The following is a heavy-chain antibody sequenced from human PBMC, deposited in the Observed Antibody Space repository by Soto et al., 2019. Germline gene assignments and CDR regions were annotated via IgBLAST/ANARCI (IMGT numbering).Heavy chain of an antibody. CDR2: IYYSGST. D-gene: IGHD2-2*01. CDR3: ARADSSTSSYYFDY. CDR1: GGSISSYY. V-gene: IGHV4-59*01. Sequence: SETLSLTCTVSGGSISSYYWSWIRQPPGKGLEWIGYIYYSGSTNYNPSLKSRVTISVDTSKNQFSLKLSSVTAADTAVYYCARADSSTSSYYFDYWGQGTLVTVSS. J-gene: IGHJ4*02.